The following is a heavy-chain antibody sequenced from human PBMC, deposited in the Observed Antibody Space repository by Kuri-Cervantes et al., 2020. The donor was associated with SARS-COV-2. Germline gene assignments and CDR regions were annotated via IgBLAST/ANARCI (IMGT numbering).Heavy chain of an antibody. CDR1: GYTFTSYG. CDR3: ATGAVVVPAAYNWFDP. V-gene: IGHV1-24*01. D-gene: IGHD2-2*01. Sequence: ASVKVSCKASGYTFTSYGISWVRQAPGKGLEWMGGFDPEDGETIYAQKFQGRVTMTEDTSTDTAYMELSSLRSEDTAVYYCATGAVVVPAAYNWFDPWGQGTLVTVSS. J-gene: IGHJ5*02. CDR2: FDPEDGET.